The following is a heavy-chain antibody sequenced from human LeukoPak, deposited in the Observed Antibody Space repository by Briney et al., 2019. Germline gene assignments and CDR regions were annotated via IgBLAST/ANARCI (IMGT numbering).Heavy chain of an antibody. V-gene: IGHV1-18*01. CDR3: ARDSGGPPESFPYYYYYMDV. CDR1: GYTFTSYG. D-gene: IGHD6-25*01. Sequence: ASVKVSCKASGYTFTSYGISWVRQAPGQGLEWMGWISAYNGNTNYAQKLQGRVTMTTDTSTSTAYMELRSLRSDDTAVYYCARDSGGPPESFPYYYYYMDVWGKGTTVTVSS. J-gene: IGHJ6*03. CDR2: ISAYNGNT.